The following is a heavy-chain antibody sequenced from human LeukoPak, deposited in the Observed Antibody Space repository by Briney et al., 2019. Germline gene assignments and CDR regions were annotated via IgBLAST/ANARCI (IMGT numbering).Heavy chain of an antibody. J-gene: IGHJ6*02. D-gene: IGHD3-10*01. CDR3: ARDVLPYYYYGMDV. V-gene: IGHV3-30-3*01. Sequence: GGSLRLSCAASGFTFSSYAMLWVRQAPGKGLEWVAVISYDGSNKYYADSVKGRFTISRDNSKNTLYLQMNSLRAEDTAVYYCARDVLPYYYYGMDVWGQGTTVTVSS. CDR2: ISYDGSNK. CDR1: GFTFSSYA.